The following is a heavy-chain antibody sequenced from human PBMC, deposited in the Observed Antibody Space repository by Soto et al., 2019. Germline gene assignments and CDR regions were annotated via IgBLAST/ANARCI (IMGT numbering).Heavy chain of an antibody. CDR1: GFTFSKYA. Sequence: GGSLRLSCAASGFTFSKYAMNWVRQAPGKGLEWVSTVSGSGGSTSYADSVKGRFTISRDNSENTLYLQVNSLRAEDTAVYYCAKLTYGDPVDYWGQGTLVTVSS. D-gene: IGHD4-17*01. J-gene: IGHJ4*02. CDR3: AKLTYGDPVDY. V-gene: IGHV3-23*01. CDR2: VSGSGGST.